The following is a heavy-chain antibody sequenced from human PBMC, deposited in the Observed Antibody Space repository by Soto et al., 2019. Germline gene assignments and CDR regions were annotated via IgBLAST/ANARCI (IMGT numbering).Heavy chain of an antibody. CDR1: RGSVSSYY. V-gene: IGHV4-4*07. CDR2: IYSSGAS. CDR3: ARATSVAGNNGKYYFGMDV. Sequence: SETLSLTCSVSRGSVSSYYWSWIRQPAGGPLEWIGLIYSSGASDFNPSLKSRVTMSVDTATNQFSLRLTSVTAADTATYYCARATSVAGNNGKYYFGMDVWGLGTTVTVSS. J-gene: IGHJ6*02. D-gene: IGHD6-19*01.